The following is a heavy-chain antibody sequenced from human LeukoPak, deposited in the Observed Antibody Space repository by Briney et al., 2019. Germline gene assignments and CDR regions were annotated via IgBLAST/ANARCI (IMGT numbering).Heavy chain of an antibody. Sequence: PSETLSLTCTVSGGSISSSSYYWGWIRQPPGKGLEWIGSIYYSGSTYYNPSLKSRVTISVDTSKNQFSLKLSSVTAADTAVYYCAATGIAAAGTLNFDYWGQGTLVTVSS. CDR1: GGSISSSSYY. CDR3: AATGIAAAGTLNFDY. V-gene: IGHV4-39*01. D-gene: IGHD6-13*01. CDR2: IYYSGST. J-gene: IGHJ4*02.